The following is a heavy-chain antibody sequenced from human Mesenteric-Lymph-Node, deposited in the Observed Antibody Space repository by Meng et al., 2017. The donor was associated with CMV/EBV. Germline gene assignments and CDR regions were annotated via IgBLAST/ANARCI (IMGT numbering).Heavy chain of an antibody. V-gene: IGHV4-59*12. CDR1: GGSISSYY. J-gene: IGHJ4*02. CDR3: ARLRNGYCSSTSCSDY. Sequence: GSLRLSCTVSGGSISSYYWSWIRQPPGKGLEWVGYIYYGGGTNYNPSLRSRVTISVDTSKNQFSLKLSSVTAADTAVYYCARLRNGYCSSTSCSDYWGQGTLVTVSS. CDR2: IYYGGGT. D-gene: IGHD2-2*01.